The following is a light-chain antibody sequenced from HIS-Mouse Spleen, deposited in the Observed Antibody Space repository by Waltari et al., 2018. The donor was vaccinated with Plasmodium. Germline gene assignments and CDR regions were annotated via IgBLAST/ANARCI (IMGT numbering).Light chain of an antibody. V-gene: IGKV3-15*01. CDR1: QSVSSN. CDR3: QQYNNWSFT. CDR2: GAS. J-gene: IGKJ3*01. Sequence: EIVMTQSPATLSVSPGERATLSCRASQSVSSNLAWYQQKPGQAPRILIYGASTRATGIPARFSCSGSGTEFTLTISSLQSEDFAVYYCQQYNNWSFTFGPGTKVDIK.